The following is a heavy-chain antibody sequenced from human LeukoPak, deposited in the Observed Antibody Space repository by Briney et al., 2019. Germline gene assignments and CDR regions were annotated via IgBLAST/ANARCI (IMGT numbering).Heavy chain of an antibody. CDR2: ISYDGSNK. J-gene: IGHJ4*02. CDR1: GFTFSSYA. Sequence: GGSLRLSCAASGFTFSSYAMHWVRQAPGRGLGWVAVISYDGSNKYYADSVKGRFTISRDNSKNTLYLQMNSLRAEDTAVYYCARVVGATSFDYWGQGTLVTVSS. CDR3: ARVVGATSFDY. V-gene: IGHV3-30-3*01. D-gene: IGHD1-26*01.